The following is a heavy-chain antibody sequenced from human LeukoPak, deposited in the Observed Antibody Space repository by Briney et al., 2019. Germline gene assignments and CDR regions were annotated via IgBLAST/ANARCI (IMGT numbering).Heavy chain of an antibody. Sequence: GGSLRLSCAASGFTFSSYAMSWVRQAPGKGLEWVSSISSSSSYIYYADSVKGRFTISRDNAKNSLYLQMNSLRAEDTAVYYCARDDEGGNSIFDYWGQGTPVTVSS. J-gene: IGHJ4*02. V-gene: IGHV3-21*01. CDR1: GFTFSSYA. CDR2: ISSSSSYI. D-gene: IGHD4-23*01. CDR3: ARDDEGGNSIFDY.